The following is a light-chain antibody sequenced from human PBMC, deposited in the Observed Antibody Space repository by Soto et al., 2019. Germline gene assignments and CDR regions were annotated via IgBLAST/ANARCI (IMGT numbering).Light chain of an antibody. CDR2: GIT. Sequence: QSALAQPASVSGSPGQSITISCTGTSSDVGGYNHVSWYQQYPGKATKLMIYGITNRPSGVSNRFSGYNTGNTASLTISGLQAEDEPYYYCFSHSSGASYVFGTGTKVTVL. CDR1: SSDVGGYNH. CDR3: FSHSSGASYV. V-gene: IGLV2-14*01. J-gene: IGLJ1*01.